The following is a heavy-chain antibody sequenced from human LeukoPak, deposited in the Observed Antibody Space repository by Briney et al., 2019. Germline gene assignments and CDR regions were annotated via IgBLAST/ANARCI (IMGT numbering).Heavy chain of an antibody. D-gene: IGHD5-12*01. V-gene: IGHV1-2*04. Sequence: EASVKVSCKASGYTFTGYYMHWVRQAPGQGLEWMGWINPNSGGTNYAQKFQGWVTMTRDTSISAAYMELSRLRSDDTAVYYCARDLRGYSGYDYLETIAGLGYWGQGTLVTVSS. J-gene: IGHJ4*02. CDR3: ARDLRGYSGYDYLETIAGLGY. CDR2: INPNSGGT. CDR1: GYTFTGYY.